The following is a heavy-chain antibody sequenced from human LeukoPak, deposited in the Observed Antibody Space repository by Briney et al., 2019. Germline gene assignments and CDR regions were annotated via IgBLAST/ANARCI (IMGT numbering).Heavy chain of an antibody. D-gene: IGHD5-24*01. CDR3: ARGEGARDGYNYEGPFYFDY. CDR1: GGSFSDYY. CDR2: INHSGST. J-gene: IGHJ4*02. V-gene: IGHV4-34*01. Sequence: PSETLSLTCAVYGGSFSDYYWSWIRQPPGKGLEWIGRINHSGSTNYSPSLKSRATISVDTSKSQFSLKLNSMTAADTAVYYCARGEGARDGYNYEGPFYFDYWGQGTLVTVSS.